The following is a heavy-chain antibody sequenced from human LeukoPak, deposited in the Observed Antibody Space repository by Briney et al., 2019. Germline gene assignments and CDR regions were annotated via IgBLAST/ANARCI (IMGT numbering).Heavy chain of an antibody. J-gene: IGHJ6*02. CDR1: GYTFTSYY. D-gene: IGHD2-2*02. V-gene: IGHV1-46*01. Sequence: ASVTVSCKASGYTFTSYYMHWVRQAPGQGLEWMGIINPSGGSTSYAQKFQGRVTMTRDTSTSTVYMELSSLRSEDTAVYHCARIPRGQAYYYGMDVWGQGTTVTVSS. CDR2: INPSGGST. CDR3: ARIPRGQAYYYGMDV.